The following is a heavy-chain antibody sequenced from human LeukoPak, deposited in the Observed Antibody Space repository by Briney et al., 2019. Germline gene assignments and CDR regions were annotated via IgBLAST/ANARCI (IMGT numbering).Heavy chain of an antibody. V-gene: IGHV5-51*01. D-gene: IGHD2-2*01. Sequence: KPGESLKISCTGSGYSFTSYWIGWVRQMPGKGLEWVGIIYPGDSDTRYSPSFQGQVTISADQSISTAYLQWSSLKASDTAMYYCARQGGYCSSTSCYDDFDYWGQGTLVTVSS. CDR1: GYSFTSYW. CDR3: ARQGGYCSSTSCYDDFDY. J-gene: IGHJ4*02. CDR2: IYPGDSDT.